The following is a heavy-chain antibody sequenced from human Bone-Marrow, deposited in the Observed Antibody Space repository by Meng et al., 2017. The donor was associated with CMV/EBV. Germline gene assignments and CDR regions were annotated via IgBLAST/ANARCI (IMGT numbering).Heavy chain of an antibody. CDR2: INHSGST. CDR3: ARGWGIGVNWFDP. J-gene: IGHJ5*02. CDR1: GESFNDYF. V-gene: IGHV4-34*01. Sequence: SETLSLTCAVYGESFNDYFWTWIRQPPGKGLEWIGEINHSGSTKYTPSLKSRVTISVDTSKNQFSLKLSSVTAADTAVYYCARGWGIGVNWFDPWAQGTLVTAPQ. D-gene: IGHD3-10*01.